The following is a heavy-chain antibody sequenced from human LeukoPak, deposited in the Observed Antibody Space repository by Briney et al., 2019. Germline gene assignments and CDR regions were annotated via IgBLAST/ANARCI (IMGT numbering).Heavy chain of an antibody. D-gene: IGHD3-22*01. J-gene: IGHJ6*02. V-gene: IGHV1-69*13. CDR2: IIPIFGTA. Sequence: ASVKVSCKASGGTFSSYAISWVRQAPGQGLEWMGGIIPIFGTANYAQKFQGRVTITADESTSTAYMELSSLRSEDTAVYYCARGYYDMLRYYYYGMDVWGQGTTVTVPS. CDR3: ARGYYDMLRYYYYGMDV. CDR1: GGTFSSYA.